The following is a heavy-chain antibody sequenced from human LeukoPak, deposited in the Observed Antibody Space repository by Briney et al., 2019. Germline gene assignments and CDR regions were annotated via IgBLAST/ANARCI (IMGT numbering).Heavy chain of an antibody. CDR2: IYYSGST. CDR1: GGSISSYY. Sequence: SETLSLTCTVSGGSISSYYWSWIRQPPGKGLEWIGYIYYSGSTNYSPSLKSRVTISGDTSKNQFSLKLSSVTAADTAVYYCAREKVKTATVTSPRKYYYYMDVWGKGTTVTVSS. CDR3: AREKVKTATVTSPRKYYYYMDV. J-gene: IGHJ6*03. D-gene: IGHD5-18*01. V-gene: IGHV4-59*01.